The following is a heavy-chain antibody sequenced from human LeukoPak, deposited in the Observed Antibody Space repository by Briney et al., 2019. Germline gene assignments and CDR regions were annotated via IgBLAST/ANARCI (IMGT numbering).Heavy chain of an antibody. CDR3: AKAQGLPYFDY. CDR2: IRYDGSNE. J-gene: IGHJ4*02. D-gene: IGHD3/OR15-3a*01. Sequence: GGSLRLSCAASAFSFNSYGMHWVRQAPGKGLEWVAFIRYDGSNEYYADSVKGRFTISRDNSKNALYLQMNSLRAEDTAVYYCAKAQGLPYFDYWGQGTLVTVSS. V-gene: IGHV3-30*02. CDR1: AFSFNSYG.